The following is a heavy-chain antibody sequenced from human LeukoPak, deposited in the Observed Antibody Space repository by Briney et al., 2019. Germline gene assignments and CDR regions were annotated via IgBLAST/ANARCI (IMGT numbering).Heavy chain of an antibody. CDR2: IYHSGST. CDR3: AGIDYGDYHYFDY. V-gene: IGHV4-59*01. J-gene: IGHJ4*02. CDR1: GGSISSYY. D-gene: IGHD4-17*01. Sequence: SETLSLTCSVSGGSISSYYWSWIRQPPGKGLEWIGYIYHSGSTNYNPSLKSRVTISVDTSKNQFSLKLSSVTAADTAVYYCAGIDYGDYHYFDYWGQGTLVTVSS.